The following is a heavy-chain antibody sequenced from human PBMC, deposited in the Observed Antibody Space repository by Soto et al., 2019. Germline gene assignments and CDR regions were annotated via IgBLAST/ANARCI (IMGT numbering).Heavy chain of an antibody. CDR3: ARASPPQLWPPKLRVYSDY. CDR2: IYYSGST. CDR1: GGSISSGGYY. V-gene: IGHV4-31*03. J-gene: IGHJ4*02. Sequence: SETLSLTCTVSGGSISSGGYYWSWIRQHPGKGLEWIGYIYYSGSTYYNPSLKSRVTISVDTTKNQFSLKLSSVTAADTAVYYCARASPPQLWPPKLRVYSDYWGQGTLVTVSS. D-gene: IGHD5-18*01.